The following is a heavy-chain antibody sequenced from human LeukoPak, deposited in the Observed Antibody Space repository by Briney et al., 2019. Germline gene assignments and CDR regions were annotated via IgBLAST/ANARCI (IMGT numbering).Heavy chain of an antibody. J-gene: IGHJ5*02. Sequence: GGSLRLSRAASGFSFYYYAMHWGRPAPREGLEWVSGITWNSDSTGYADSVKGRFTISRDNAKNSLYLEMNSLRVEDTAFYYCVKGLYYDILTGNWFDPWGQGTLVTVSS. CDR3: VKGLYYDILTGNWFDP. CDR2: ITWNSDST. V-gene: IGHV3-9*01. CDR1: GFSFYYYA. D-gene: IGHD3-9*01.